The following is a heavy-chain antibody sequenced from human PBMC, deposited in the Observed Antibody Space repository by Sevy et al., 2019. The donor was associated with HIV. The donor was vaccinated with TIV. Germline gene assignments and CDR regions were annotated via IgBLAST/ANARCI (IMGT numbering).Heavy chain of an antibody. CDR2: ISSSSSYI. J-gene: IGHJ4*02. CDR3: ARGPGSWDIDY. CDR1: GFTFSSYS. V-gene: IGHV3-21*01. D-gene: IGHD6-13*01. Sequence: GGSLRLSCAASGFTFSSYSMNWVRQAPGKGLEWVSSISSSSSYIYYADSVKGRLTISRDNAKNSLYLQMNSLRAEDTAVYYCARGPGSWDIDYWGQGTLVTVSS.